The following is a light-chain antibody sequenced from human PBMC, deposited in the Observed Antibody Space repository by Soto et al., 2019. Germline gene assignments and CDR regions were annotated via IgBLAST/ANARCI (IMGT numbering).Light chain of an antibody. V-gene: IGLV2-18*02. CDR1: SSDVGTYGY. J-gene: IGLJ1*01. CDR2: GVN. Sequence: QSVLTQPPSASGSLGQSVTVSCTGSSSDVGTYGYFSWYQHRPGTAPKLLIYGVNKRPSGVPDRFSGSKSGNTASLTISWLQAEDEADYYCNSYTSASTYVFGTGTKVTVL. CDR3: NSYTSASTYV.